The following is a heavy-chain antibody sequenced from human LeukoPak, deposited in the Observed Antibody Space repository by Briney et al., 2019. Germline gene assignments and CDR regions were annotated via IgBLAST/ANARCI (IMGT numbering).Heavy chain of an antibody. CDR3: ARRNNRLIGYCSGGSCSHPTNYYYGMDV. CDR2: MNPNSGNT. CDR1: GYTFTSYD. V-gene: IGHV1-8*01. J-gene: IGHJ6*04. Sequence: GASVKVSCKASGYTFTSYDINWVRQATGQGLEWMGWMNPNSGNTGYAQKFQGRVTMTRNTSISTAYMELRSLRSDDTAVYYCARRNNRLIGYCSGGSCSHPTNYYYGMDVWGKGTTVTVSS. D-gene: IGHD2-15*01.